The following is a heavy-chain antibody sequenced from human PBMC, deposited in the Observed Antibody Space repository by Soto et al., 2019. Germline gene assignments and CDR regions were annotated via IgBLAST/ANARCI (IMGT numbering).Heavy chain of an antibody. V-gene: IGHV3-23*01. D-gene: IGHD2-8*01. CDR3: AKTRGAMIYAISVYGMDV. CDR2: ISGSADST. Sequence: EVQLLESGGGFIHPGGSLRLSCAASGFSFSSFAMNWVRQPPGKGLEWVSIISGSADSTFYADSVKGRFTISRDNSKSTLYLQINSLRAEDTAVYYCAKTRGAMIYAISVYGMDVWGQGTTVTVSS. CDR1: GFSFSSFA. J-gene: IGHJ6*02.